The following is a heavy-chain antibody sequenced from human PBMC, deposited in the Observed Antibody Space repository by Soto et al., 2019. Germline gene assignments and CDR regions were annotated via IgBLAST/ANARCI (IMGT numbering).Heavy chain of an antibody. D-gene: IGHD4-17*01. J-gene: IGHJ3*02. CDR1: GYTFTSYG. Sequence: SVKVSCKASGYTFTSYGISWVRQAPGQGLEWMGWIIAILGKANYAQKFQGRVTMTADKSTSTAYMELSSLRSEDTAVYYCARDMVTTVTTSGNAFDIWGQGTMVTVSS. CDR2: IIAILGKA. V-gene: IGHV1-69*10. CDR3: ARDMVTTVTTSGNAFDI.